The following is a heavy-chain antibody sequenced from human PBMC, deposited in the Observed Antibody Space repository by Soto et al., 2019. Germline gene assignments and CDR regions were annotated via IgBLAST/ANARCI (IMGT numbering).Heavy chain of an antibody. CDR1: GGSISSSTYF. D-gene: IGHD1-26*01. Sequence: QLQLQESGPGLVKPSDTLSLTCTVSGGSISSSTYFWGWIRQSPGKGLEWIGSIDYSGATYYNTALRTRATLSVDTPNKQFSLKLSSVTAADTAVYYCARHGSNSGRYSEHFQHWGQGTLVTVSP. J-gene: IGHJ1*01. V-gene: IGHV4-39*01. CDR3: ARHGSNSGRYSEHFQH. CDR2: IDYSGAT.